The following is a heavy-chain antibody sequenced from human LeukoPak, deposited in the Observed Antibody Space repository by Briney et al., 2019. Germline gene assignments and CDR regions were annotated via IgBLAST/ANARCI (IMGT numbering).Heavy chain of an antibody. Sequence: GGSLRLSCTASGFTFGDYAMSRVRQAPGKGLEWVGFIRSKAYGGTTEYAASVKGRFTISRDDSKSIAYLQMNSLKTEDTAVYYCTRADDYGAHFDYWGQGTLVTVSS. CDR2: IRSKAYGGTT. J-gene: IGHJ4*02. V-gene: IGHV3-49*04. D-gene: IGHD4-17*01. CDR3: TRADDYGAHFDY. CDR1: GFTFGDYA.